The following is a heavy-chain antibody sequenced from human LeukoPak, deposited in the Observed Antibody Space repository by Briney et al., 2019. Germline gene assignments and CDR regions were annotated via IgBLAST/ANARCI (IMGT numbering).Heavy chain of an antibody. CDR1: GFTFGSYN. CDR2: ITSDSAYI. J-gene: IGHJ6*03. D-gene: IGHD3-10*01. V-gene: IGHV3-21*04. CDR3: ARDPYSASYHNYYCYYIDV. Sequence: GGSLRLSCAVSGFTFGSYNMNWVRQAPGKGLEWVSSITSDSAYIYYADSVKGRFTISRDNDRNSLYLQMNSLRAEDTAVYYCARDPYSASYHNYYCYYIDVWGIGATVTVSS.